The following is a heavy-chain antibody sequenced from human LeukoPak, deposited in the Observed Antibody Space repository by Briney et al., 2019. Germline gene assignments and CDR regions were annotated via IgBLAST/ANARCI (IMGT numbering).Heavy chain of an antibody. V-gene: IGHV3-7*01. Sequence: GGSLRLSCAASGFTFSSYWMSWVRQAPGKGLEWVANIKQDGTEKYYVDSVRGQFTISRDNAQNSLYLQMNNLGAEDTAVYYCATDPASYCTSSTCDFDYWGQGTLVTVS. CDR2: IKQDGTEK. CDR3: ATDPASYCTSSTCDFDY. J-gene: IGHJ4*02. CDR1: GFTFSSYW. D-gene: IGHD2-8*01.